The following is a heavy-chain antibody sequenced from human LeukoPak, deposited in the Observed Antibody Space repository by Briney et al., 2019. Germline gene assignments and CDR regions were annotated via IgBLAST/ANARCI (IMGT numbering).Heavy chain of an antibody. CDR1: GGSISSGDYY. CDR3: ARKPTISYGMDV. D-gene: IGHD3-3*01. V-gene: IGHV4-30-4*01. CDR2: IYYSGST. J-gene: IGHJ6*02. Sequence: SETLSLTCTVSGGSISSGDYYWSWIRQPQGKGLEWIGYIYYSGSTYYNPSLKSRVTISVDTSKNQFSLKLSSVTAADTAVYYCARKPTISYGMDVWGQGTTVTVSS.